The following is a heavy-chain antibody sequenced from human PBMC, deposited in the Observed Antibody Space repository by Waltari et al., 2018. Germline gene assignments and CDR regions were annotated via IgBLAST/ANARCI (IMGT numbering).Heavy chain of an antibody. CDR3: MISPIVGATTAY. D-gene: IGHD1-26*01. CDR2: IRSKANSYAT. Sequence: EVQLVESGGGLVQPGGSLKLSCAASGFTFSGSAMHRVRQASGKGLEWVGRIRSKANSYATAYAASVKGRFTISRDDSKNTAYLQMNSLKTEDTAVYYCMISPIVGATTAYWGQGTLVTVSS. J-gene: IGHJ4*02. V-gene: IGHV3-73*01. CDR1: GFTFSGSA.